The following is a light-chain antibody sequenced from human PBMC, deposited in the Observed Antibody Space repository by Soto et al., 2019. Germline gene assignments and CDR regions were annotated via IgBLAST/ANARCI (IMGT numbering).Light chain of an antibody. J-gene: IGKJ4*01. Sequence: IVMTQSPATLSVSPGERVTLSCRASQGIASNLAWYQQKPGQAPRLLIYGASTRATGIPASFRGSESGTEFTLTISSLQSEDFAVDYCQQYNNWPLTFGGGTKVEIK. CDR1: QGIASN. CDR2: GAS. V-gene: IGKV3-15*01. CDR3: QQYNNWPLT.